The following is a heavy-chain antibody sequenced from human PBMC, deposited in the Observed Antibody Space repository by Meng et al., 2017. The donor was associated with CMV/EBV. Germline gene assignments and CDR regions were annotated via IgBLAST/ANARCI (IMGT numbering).Heavy chain of an antibody. CDR1: GFTFDDYA. CDR2: ISWNGGSI. J-gene: IGHJ4*02. Sequence: SLKISCAASGFTFDDYAMHWVRQAPGKGLEWVSGISWNGGSIGYADSVKGRFTISRDNAKNSLYLQMNSLRAEDTALYYCAKDYDFWSGLDYWGQGTLVTVSS. V-gene: IGHV3-9*01. D-gene: IGHD3-3*01. CDR3: AKDYDFWSGLDY.